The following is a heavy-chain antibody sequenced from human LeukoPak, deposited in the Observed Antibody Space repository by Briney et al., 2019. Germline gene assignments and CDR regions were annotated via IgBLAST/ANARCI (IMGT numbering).Heavy chain of an antibody. D-gene: IGHD2-15*01. CDR1: GFTFGEDA. CDR3: ARLIAVVVAASSYFDS. J-gene: IGHJ4*02. V-gene: IGHV3-49*03. CDR2: IGTKTNGATA. Sequence: PGGSLRLSCTASGFTFGEDAMSWFRQAPGKGLEWVGFIGTKTNGATAEYAASVKGRFSISRDDSKSIAYLQMNSLKTEDTAVYYCARLIAVVVAASSYFDSWGQGTRVTVSS.